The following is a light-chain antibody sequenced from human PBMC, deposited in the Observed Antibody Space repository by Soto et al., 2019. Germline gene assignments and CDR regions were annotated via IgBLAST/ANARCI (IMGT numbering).Light chain of an antibody. CDR1: SSDVGGHNY. CDR3: GSYTTSSTVV. V-gene: IGLV2-14*01. CDR2: EVS. Sequence: QSALTQPASVSGSPGQSITISCTGTSSDVGGHNYVSWYQQQSGKAPKLMIFEVSNRPSGVSNRFSGSKSSNTASLTISGLQAEDEADYYCGSYTTSSTVVFGGGTKLTVL. J-gene: IGLJ2*01.